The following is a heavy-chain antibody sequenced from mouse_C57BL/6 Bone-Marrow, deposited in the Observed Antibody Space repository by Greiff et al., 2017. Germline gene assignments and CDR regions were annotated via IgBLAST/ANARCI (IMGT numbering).Heavy chain of an antibody. J-gene: IGHJ3*01. CDR1: GFNIKDDY. V-gene: IGHV14-4*01. CDR2: IDPENGDT. CDR3: TTRGDYAWFAY. D-gene: IGHD2-4*01. Sequence: VQLQQSGAELVRPGASVKLSCTASGFNIKDDYMHWVKQRPEQGLEWIGWIDPENGDTEYASKFQGKAPITADTSSNTAYLQLSSLTSEDTAVYYCTTRGDYAWFAYWGQGTLVTVSA.